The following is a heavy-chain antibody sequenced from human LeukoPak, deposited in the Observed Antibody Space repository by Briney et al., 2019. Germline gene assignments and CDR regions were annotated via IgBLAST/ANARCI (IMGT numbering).Heavy chain of an antibody. J-gene: IGHJ4*02. CDR3: VRHGLGRSWFGFDY. V-gene: IGHV5-51*01. D-gene: IGHD6-13*01. CDR2: IYPGYSDP. Sequence: GESLKISCKGSGYTFTTYWIGWVRQMTGKGLEWMGIIYPGYSDPRYSPSIQGQVTISADTSISTAYLQWSRLKASASAMYYCVRHGLGRSWFGFDYWGQGTLVTVSS. CDR1: GYTFTTYW.